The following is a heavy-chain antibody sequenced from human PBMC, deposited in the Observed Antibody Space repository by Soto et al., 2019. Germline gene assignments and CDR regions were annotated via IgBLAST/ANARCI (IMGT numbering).Heavy chain of an antibody. J-gene: IGHJ5*02. D-gene: IGHD2-15*01. CDR3: ARDYGGSCYSTCYSGWFDP. CDR1: GFTFSSYS. V-gene: IGHV3-21*01. Sequence: GGSLRLSCAASGFTFSSYSMNWVRQAPGKGLEWVSSISSSSSYIYYADSVKGRFTISRDNAKNSLYLQMNSLRAEDTAVYYCARDYGGSCYSTCYSGWFDPWGQVTLVTVSS. CDR2: ISSSSSYI.